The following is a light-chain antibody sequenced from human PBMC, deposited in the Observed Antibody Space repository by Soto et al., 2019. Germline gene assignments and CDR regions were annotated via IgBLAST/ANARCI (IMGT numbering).Light chain of an antibody. Sequence: DIQLTQSPSFLSASVGDRVTITCRASQGISSYLAWYQQKPGKAPKLLIYAASTLQSGVPSRFSGSGSGTEFTLTISSLQPEDFATYYCQQLNSYPLANTFGQGTKLEIK. J-gene: IGKJ2*01. CDR1: QGISSY. V-gene: IGKV1-9*01. CDR3: QQLNSYPLANT. CDR2: AAS.